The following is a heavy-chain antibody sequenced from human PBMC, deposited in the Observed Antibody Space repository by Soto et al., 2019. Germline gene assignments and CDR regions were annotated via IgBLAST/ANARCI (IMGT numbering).Heavy chain of an antibody. CDR3: ENPLTHCSGGSCRDY. V-gene: IGHV3-30*18. CDR2: ISYDGSNK. CDR1: GFTFSSYG. Sequence: VGSLRLSCAASGFTFSSYGMHWVRQAPGKGLEWVAVISYDGSNKYYADSVKGRFTISRDNSKNTLYLQMNSLRAEDTAVYYCENPLTHCSGGSCRDYWGQGTLVTVSS. D-gene: IGHD2-15*01. J-gene: IGHJ4*02.